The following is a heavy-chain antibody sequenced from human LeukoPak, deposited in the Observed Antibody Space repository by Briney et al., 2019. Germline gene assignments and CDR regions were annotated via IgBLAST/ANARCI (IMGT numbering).Heavy chain of an antibody. J-gene: IGHJ4*02. V-gene: IGHV3-23*01. CDR2: ISGSGGST. D-gene: IGHD3-10*01. Sequence: GGSLRLSCAASGFTFSSYAMSWVRQAPGQGLEWVSAISGSGGSTYYADSVKGRFTISRDNSKNTLYLQMNSLRAEDTAVYYCAMPPPRVRGVPNWGQGTLVTVSS. CDR1: GFTFSSYA. CDR3: AMPPPRVRGVPN.